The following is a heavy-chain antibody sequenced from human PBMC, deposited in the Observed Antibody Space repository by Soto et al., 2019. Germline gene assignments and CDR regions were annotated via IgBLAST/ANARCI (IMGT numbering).Heavy chain of an antibody. CDR3: ARLGIVALYDALDI. J-gene: IGHJ3*02. D-gene: IGHD2-21*01. CDR2: IKQDGSET. CDR1: GFAFNSYW. Sequence: GGSLRLSCAASGFAFNSYWMTWVRQDPGQGLEWVASIKQDGSETYYVDLVKGRFTISRDNAKNSLFLQMNRLGVDDTAVYYCARLGIVALYDALDIWGQGTVVTVSS. V-gene: IGHV3-7*01.